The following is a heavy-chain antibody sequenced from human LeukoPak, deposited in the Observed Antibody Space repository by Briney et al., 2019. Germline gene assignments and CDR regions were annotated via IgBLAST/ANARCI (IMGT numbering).Heavy chain of an antibody. Sequence: GGSLRLSCAASGFTFSSYVMSWVRQAPGKGLEWVSSISSSSSYIYYADSVKGRFTISKDNAKNSLYLQMNSLRAEDTAVYYCARDRNLGSQFDYWGQGTLVTVSS. CDR3: ARDRNLGSQFDY. D-gene: IGHD6-13*01. V-gene: IGHV3-21*01. CDR2: ISSSSSYI. J-gene: IGHJ4*02. CDR1: GFTFSSYV.